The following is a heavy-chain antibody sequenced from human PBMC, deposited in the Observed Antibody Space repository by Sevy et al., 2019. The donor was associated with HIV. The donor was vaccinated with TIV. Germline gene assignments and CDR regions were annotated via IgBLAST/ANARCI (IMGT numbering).Heavy chain of an antibody. J-gene: IGHJ4*02. CDR3: VNGNPNYHTGGYYDY. CDR2: ISYDVTFK. CDR1: GFTFSSYA. Sequence: GGSLRLSCAASGFTFSSYAMHWVRQGPGKGLEWVAVISYDVTFKYNADSVKGESTISRDNSRNTVYLQMKSLRVEDTAVYYWVNGNPNYHTGGYYDYWGQGTLVTVSS. V-gene: IGHV3-30*18. D-gene: IGHD3-22*01.